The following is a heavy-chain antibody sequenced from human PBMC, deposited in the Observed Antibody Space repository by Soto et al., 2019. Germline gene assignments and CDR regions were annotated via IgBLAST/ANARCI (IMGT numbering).Heavy chain of an antibody. CDR2: IYYSGST. CDR1: GGSISSGGYY. CDR3: ARGTAAGPAFDY. Sequence: QVQLQESGPGLVKPSQTLSLTCTVSGGSISSGGYYWSWIRQHPGKGLEWIGYIYYSGSTYYNPSLKSRVTISVDTSKNQFSMKLSSVTAADTAVYYCARGTAAGPAFDYWGQGTLVTVSS. V-gene: IGHV4-31*03. D-gene: IGHD6-13*01. J-gene: IGHJ4*02.